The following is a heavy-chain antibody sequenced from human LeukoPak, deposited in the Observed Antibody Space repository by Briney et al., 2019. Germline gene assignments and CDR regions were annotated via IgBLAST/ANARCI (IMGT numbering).Heavy chain of an antibody. CDR2: ISYDGSNK. V-gene: IGHV3-30-3*01. CDR1: GFTFSSYA. CDR3: ARDDSGYDYLFGY. Sequence: GRSLRLSCAASGFTFSSYAMHWVRQAPGKGLEGVAVISYDGSNKYYADSVKGRFTISRDNSKNTLYLQMNSLRAEDTAVYYCARDDSGYDYLFGYWGQGTLVTVSS. J-gene: IGHJ4*02. D-gene: IGHD5-12*01.